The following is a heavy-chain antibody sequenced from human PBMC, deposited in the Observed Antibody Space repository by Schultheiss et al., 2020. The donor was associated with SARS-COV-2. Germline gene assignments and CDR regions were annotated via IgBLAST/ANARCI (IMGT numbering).Heavy chain of an antibody. CDR3: SKGWGLSQTWARYYNSAMDV. D-gene: IGHD7-27*01. V-gene: IGHV1-18*01. CDR2: ISAYNGNT. J-gene: IGHJ6*02. Sequence: ASVKVSCKASGYTFTSYGISWVRQAPGQGLEWMGWISAYNGNTNYAQKLQGRVTMTTDTSTSTAYMELRSLRSYDTAVYYCSKGWGLSQTWARYYNSAMDVWGQGTAVTVSS. CDR1: GYTFTSYG.